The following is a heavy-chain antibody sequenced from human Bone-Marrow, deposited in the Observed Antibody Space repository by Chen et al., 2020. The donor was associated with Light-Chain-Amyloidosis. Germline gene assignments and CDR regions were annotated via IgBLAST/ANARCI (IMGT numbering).Heavy chain of an antibody. D-gene: IGHD1-1*01. Sequence: EVLLVESGGEVVQPGGSLRLSCTASGFSFSTYWMHWVRQSPGKGLVSVSRTTSACTSTTYAYAVKGRFTVSRDNTKTTMYLAMHSLRVDETAVYYCARTTSRYLDYWGQGTLVTVSS. CDR2: TTSACTST. CDR3: ARTTSRYLDY. V-gene: IGHV3-74*01. CDR1: GFSFSTYW. J-gene: IGHJ4*02.